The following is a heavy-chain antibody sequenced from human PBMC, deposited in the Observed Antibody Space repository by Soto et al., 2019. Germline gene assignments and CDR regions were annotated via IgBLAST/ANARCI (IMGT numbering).Heavy chain of an antibody. V-gene: IGHV3-23*01. D-gene: IGHD6-13*01. CDR2: ISGGGGST. J-gene: IGHJ5*02. CDR1: GFTFSSYP. CDR3: AIAPRSYGSSWCGFYPVFDP. Sequence: GGSLRLSCAASGFTFSSYPMSWVRQAPGKGLEWVSNISGGGGSTYFADSVKGRFTISRDNSKNTLYLQMNGLRAEDTAVYYFAIAPRSYGSSWCGFYPVFDPWRQGSLVTVSS.